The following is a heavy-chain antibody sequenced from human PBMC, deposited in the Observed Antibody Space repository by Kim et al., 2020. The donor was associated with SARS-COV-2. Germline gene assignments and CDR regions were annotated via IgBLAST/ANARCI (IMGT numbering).Heavy chain of an antibody. D-gene: IGHD3-10*01. CDR1: GGSFSGYY. V-gene: IGHV4-34*01. J-gene: IGHJ6*02. CDR3: ARGPKKFYYGSGSSIYYYYYGMDV. CDR2: INHSGST. Sequence: SETLSLTCAVYGGSFSGYYWSWIRQPPGKGLEWIGEINHSGSTNYNPSLKSRVTISVDTSKNQFSLKLSSVTAADTAVYYCARGPKKFYYGSGSSIYYYYYGMDVWGQGTTVTVSS.